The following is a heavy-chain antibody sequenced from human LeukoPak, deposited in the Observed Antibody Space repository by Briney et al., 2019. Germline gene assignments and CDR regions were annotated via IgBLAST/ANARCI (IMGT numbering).Heavy chain of an antibody. CDR3: ARDRIPSPDAFDI. CDR1: GGTFSSYA. Sequence: ASVKVSCKASGGTFSSYAISWVRQAPGQGLEWMGGIIPIFGTANYAQKFQGRVTITADESTSTAYMELSSLRSEDTAVYYCARDRIPSPDAFDIWGQGQWSPSLQ. V-gene: IGHV1-69*13. J-gene: IGHJ3*02. CDR2: IIPIFGTA.